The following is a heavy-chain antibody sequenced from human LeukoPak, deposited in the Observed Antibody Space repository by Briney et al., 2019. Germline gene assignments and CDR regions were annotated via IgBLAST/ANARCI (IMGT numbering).Heavy chain of an antibody. Sequence: ASVKVSCKASGYIFTGYYIHWVRQAPGQGLEWRGWSNPNSGDTKYAQKFQGRVTMTRDTSNNTVYMDLTRLIFDDTAMYYCARRRDLYSGSYYPFDYWGQGTLVTVSS. V-gene: IGHV1-2*02. CDR3: ARRRDLYSGSYYPFDY. CDR2: SNPNSGDT. J-gene: IGHJ4*02. CDR1: GYIFTGYY. D-gene: IGHD1-26*01.